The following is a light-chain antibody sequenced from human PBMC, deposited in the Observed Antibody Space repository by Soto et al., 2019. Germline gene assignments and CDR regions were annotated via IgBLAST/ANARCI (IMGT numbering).Light chain of an antibody. J-gene: IGKJ3*01. CDR1: QSVGSSY. CDR2: GAS. V-gene: IGKV3-20*01. Sequence: EIVLTQSPGTLSLSPGERATLSCRASQSVGSSYLAWYQQKPCQAPRLLIYGASSRATGIPDRFSGSGSGSDFTLTISRLEPEDFAVYYCQQYGRSPFTFGPGTKVDIK. CDR3: QQYGRSPFT.